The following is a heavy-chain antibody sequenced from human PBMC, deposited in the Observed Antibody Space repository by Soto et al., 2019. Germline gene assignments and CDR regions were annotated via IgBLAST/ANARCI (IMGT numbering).Heavy chain of an antibody. CDR1: GFTFSSYG. Sequence: QVQLVEAGGGVVQPGRSLRLSCAASGFTFSSYGMHWVRQAPGKGLEWVAVISYDGSNKYYADSVKGRFTIFRDNSKNTLYLQMNSLRAEDTAVYYCAKDNPRGITMIVVKFLWGQGTLVTVSS. CDR2: ISYDGSNK. V-gene: IGHV3-30*18. J-gene: IGHJ4*02. CDR3: AKDNPRGITMIVVKFL. D-gene: IGHD3-22*01.